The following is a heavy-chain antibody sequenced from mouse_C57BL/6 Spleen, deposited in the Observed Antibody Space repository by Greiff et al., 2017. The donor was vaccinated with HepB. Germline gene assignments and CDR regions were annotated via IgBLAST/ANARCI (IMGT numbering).Heavy chain of an antibody. J-gene: IGHJ2*01. CDR2: ISYDGSN. V-gene: IGHV3-6*01. Sequence: EVKVEESGPGLVKPSQSLSLTCSVTGYSITSGYYWNWIRQFPGNKLEWMGYISYDGSNNYNPSLKNRISITRDTSKNQFFLKLNSVTTEDTATYYCARMDYGSSFDYWGQGTTLTVSS. CDR3: ARMDYGSSFDY. D-gene: IGHD1-1*01. CDR1: GYSITSGYY.